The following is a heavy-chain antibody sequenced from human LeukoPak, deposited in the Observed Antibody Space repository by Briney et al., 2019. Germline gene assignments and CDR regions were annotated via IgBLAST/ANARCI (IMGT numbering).Heavy chain of an antibody. D-gene: IGHD6-13*01. Sequence: ASVKVSCKASDYTFTTYGISWVRQAPGQGLEWMGWINAYNDNTNYAQKLQGRVTITADKSTSTAYMELSSLRSEDTAVYYCASRKQQLGRNWFDPWGQGTLVTVSS. V-gene: IGHV1-18*01. CDR2: INAYNDNT. J-gene: IGHJ5*02. CDR1: DYTFTTYG. CDR3: ASRKQQLGRNWFDP.